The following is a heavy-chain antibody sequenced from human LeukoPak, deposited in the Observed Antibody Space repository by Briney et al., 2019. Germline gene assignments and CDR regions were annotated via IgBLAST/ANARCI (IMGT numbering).Heavy chain of an antibody. CDR3: ARVSPRDDCSSTSCCGNFDY. V-gene: IGHV1-18*04. CDR2: ISAYNGNT. CDR1: GYTFTSYG. J-gene: IGHJ4*02. D-gene: IGHD2-2*01. Sequence: ASVKVSCKASGYTFTSYGISWVRQAPGQGLEWMGWISAYNGNTNYAQKLQGRVTMTTDTSTSTAYMELRSLRSDDTAVYYCARVSPRDDCSSTSCCGNFDYWGQGTLVTVSS.